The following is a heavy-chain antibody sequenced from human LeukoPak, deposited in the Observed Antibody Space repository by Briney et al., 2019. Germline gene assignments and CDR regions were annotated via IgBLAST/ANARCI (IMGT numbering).Heavy chain of an antibody. J-gene: IGHJ4*02. V-gene: IGHV4-59*10. CDR3: ARAVYYYGSGSHNYFDY. D-gene: IGHD3-10*01. Sequence: SETLSLTCAVYGGSFSGYYWSWIRQPAGKGLEWIGRIYTSGSTNYNPSLKSRVTMSVDTSKNQFSLKLSSVTAADTAVYYCARAVYYYGSGSHNYFDYWGQGTLVTVSS. CDR1: GGSFSGYY. CDR2: IYTSGST.